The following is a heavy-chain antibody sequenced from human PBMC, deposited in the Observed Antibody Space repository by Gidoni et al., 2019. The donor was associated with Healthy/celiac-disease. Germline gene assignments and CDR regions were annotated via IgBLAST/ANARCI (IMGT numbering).Heavy chain of an antibody. CDR2: INHSGST. D-gene: IGHD3-22*01. CDR3: ARGLLRGPRYYYDSSGYSYFDY. J-gene: IGHJ4*02. CDR1: GGSLSGYY. V-gene: IGHV4-34*01. Sequence: QVQLQQWGAGLLKPSETLSLTCAVYGGSLSGYYWSWTRQPPGKGLEWIGEINHSGSTNYNPSLKSRVTISVDTSKNQFSLKLSSVTAADTAVYYCARGLLRGPRYYYDSSGYSYFDYWGQGTLVTVSS.